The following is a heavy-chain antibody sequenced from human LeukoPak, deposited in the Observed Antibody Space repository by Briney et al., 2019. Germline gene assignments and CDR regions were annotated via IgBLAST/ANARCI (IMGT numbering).Heavy chain of an antibody. CDR1: GFLVSDNY. J-gene: IGHJ5*02. V-gene: IGHV3-53*01. D-gene: IGHD2-15*01. CDR3: ARGPCSGGSCYTANWFDP. Sequence: GGSLRLSCAVSGFLVSDNYMTWVRQAPGKGLEWVSNIYAGANTYYADSVKGRFTISRDNSKNILYLQMNSLRAEDTAVYYCARGPCSGGSCYTANWFDPWGQGTLVTVSS. CDR2: IYAGANT.